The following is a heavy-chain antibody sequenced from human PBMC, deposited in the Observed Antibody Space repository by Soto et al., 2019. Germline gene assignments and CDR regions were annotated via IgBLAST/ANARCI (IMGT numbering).Heavy chain of an antibody. CDR1: GYSISSANNY. Sequence: QVQLQESGPGLVKPSQTLSLTCTVSGYSISSANNYWSWIRQPPGEGLEWIGFISYSGTTSYSPSLKSRLAISLDTSKNQFSLSLTSVTAADTAVYYCARGRGYSYGLDPWGQGTLVTVSS. J-gene: IGHJ5*02. V-gene: IGHV4-30-4*01. CDR2: ISYSGTT. CDR3: ARGRGYSYGLDP. D-gene: IGHD5-12*01.